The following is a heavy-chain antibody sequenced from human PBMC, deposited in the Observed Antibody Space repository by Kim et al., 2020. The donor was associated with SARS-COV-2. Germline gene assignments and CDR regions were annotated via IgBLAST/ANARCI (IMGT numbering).Heavy chain of an antibody. J-gene: IGHJ6*02. CDR1: GFTFSSYS. D-gene: IGHD5-18*01. CDR2: ISSSSSYI. V-gene: IGHV3-21*01. CDR3: ARDLGYSSWVDYYYGMDV. Sequence: GGSLRLSCAASGFTFSSYSMNWVRQAPGKGLEWVSSISSSSSYIYYADSVKGRFTISRDNAKNSLYLQMNSLRAEDTAVYYCARDLGYSSWVDYYYGMDVWGQGTTVTVSS.